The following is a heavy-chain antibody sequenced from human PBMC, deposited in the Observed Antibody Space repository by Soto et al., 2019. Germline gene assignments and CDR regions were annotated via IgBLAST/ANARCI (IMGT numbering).Heavy chain of an antibody. V-gene: IGHV1-2*04. Sequence: ASVKLSCKASGYSFTGYYMHCVRQAPGQGLEWMGWINPNSGGTNYAQKFQGWVTMTRDTSISTAYMELSRLRSDDTAVYYCARDRGSSGWCDYWGQGTLVTVSS. CDR3: ARDRGSSGWCDY. CDR1: GYSFTGYY. D-gene: IGHD6-19*01. J-gene: IGHJ4*02. CDR2: INPNSGGT.